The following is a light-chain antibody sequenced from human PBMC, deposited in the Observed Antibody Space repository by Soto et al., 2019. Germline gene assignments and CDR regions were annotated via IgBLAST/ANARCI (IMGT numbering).Light chain of an antibody. V-gene: IGLV2-14*03. Sequence: QSVLTQPASVSDSPGQSITISFTGTSSDVGGSYFVSWYQQHPGKPPKLIIYDVANRPSGVSNRFSGSKSGSTASLIISRLQTEDEADYYCVSYTSSTTYVFGTGTKVTVL. CDR2: DVA. CDR3: VSYTSSTTYV. J-gene: IGLJ1*01. CDR1: SSDVGGSYF.